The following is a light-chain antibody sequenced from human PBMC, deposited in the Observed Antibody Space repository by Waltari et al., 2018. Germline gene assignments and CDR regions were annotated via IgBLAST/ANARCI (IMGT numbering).Light chain of an antibody. J-gene: IGLJ3*02. CDR1: ISDVGGYNY. Sequence: QSALTLPASVSGSLGQSITISCTGTISDVGGYNYLSWYQQLPGKAPKLMIYDVTYRSSGLSNRFSGSRSGNTASLTISGLQAEDEADYYCCSYTSSSTWVFGGGTKLTVL. CDR3: CSYTSSSTWV. V-gene: IGLV2-14*03. CDR2: DVT.